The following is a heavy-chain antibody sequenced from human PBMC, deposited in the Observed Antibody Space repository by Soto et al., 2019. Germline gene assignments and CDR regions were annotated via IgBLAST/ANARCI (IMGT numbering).Heavy chain of an antibody. CDR1: GFTFSNVG. CDR2: IKSKTDGGTT. V-gene: IGHV3-15*07. J-gene: IGHJ4*02. D-gene: IGHD3-3*01. CDR3: VTVAYYERS. Sequence: EVQLVESGGGLVKPGGSLRLSCTASGFTFSNVGMHLGRQAAGKGLEWVGGIKSKTDGGTTDYDAPVKGRFTISRDDSKNTLYLQRHSLKTEDTAVYYCVTVAYYERSGGQGTLVTVSS.